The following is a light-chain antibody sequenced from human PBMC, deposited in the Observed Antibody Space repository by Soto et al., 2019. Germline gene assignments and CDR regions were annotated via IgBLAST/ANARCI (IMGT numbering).Light chain of an antibody. J-gene: IGLJ1*01. CDR3: AAWDDSLNGFYV. V-gene: IGLV1-40*01. CDR1: SSNLGAGYD. Sequence: QSVLTQPPSVSGAPGQRVTISCTGNSSNLGAGYDVHWYQQLPGAAPKLLIYSNNQRPSGVPDRFSGSKSGTSASLAISGLQSDDEAEYYCAAWDDSLNGFYVFGSGTKLTVL. CDR2: SNN.